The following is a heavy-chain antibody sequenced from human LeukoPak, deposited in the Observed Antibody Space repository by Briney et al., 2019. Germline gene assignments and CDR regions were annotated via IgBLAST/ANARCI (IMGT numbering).Heavy chain of an antibody. Sequence: PSETLSLTCAVSGYSISSGHYSGWIRPPPGKGLEWIGSIYHSGSTYYNPSLKSRVTISVDTSKNQFSLKLSSVTAADTAVYYCARTRSTSWFDPWGQGTLVTVSS. V-gene: IGHV4-38-2*01. J-gene: IGHJ5*02. CDR3: ARTRSTSWFDP. CDR2: IYHSGST. CDR1: GYSISSGHY. D-gene: IGHD2-2*01.